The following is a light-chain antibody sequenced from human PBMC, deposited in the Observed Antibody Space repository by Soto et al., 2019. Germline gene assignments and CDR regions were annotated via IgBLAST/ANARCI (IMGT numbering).Light chain of an antibody. CDR3: QQYGSSPQLT. V-gene: IGKV3-20*01. CDR2: GAS. CDR1: LTVTSSN. Sequence: EIVLTQSPGTLSVSPGERATLSCRASLTVTSSNLAWYQQKPGQAPRLLIYGASSRATGIPDRFSGSGSVTDFLLIISILEPEDFAVYDCQQYGSSPQLTFGGGTKVESK. J-gene: IGKJ4*01.